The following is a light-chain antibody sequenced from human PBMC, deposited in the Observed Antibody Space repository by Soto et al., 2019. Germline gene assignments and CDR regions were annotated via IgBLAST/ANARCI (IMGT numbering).Light chain of an antibody. CDR1: QSIGRY. V-gene: IGKV1-9*01. CDR2: AAS. J-gene: IGKJ5*01. Sequence: DIQMTQSPSSLSASVGDRVTITCRASQSIGRYLNWYQQKPGRAPKVLIYAASTLQSGVPSRFSGSGSGTDFTLTISSLQPEDFATYYCQQLNSYPITFGQGTRLEIK. CDR3: QQLNSYPIT.